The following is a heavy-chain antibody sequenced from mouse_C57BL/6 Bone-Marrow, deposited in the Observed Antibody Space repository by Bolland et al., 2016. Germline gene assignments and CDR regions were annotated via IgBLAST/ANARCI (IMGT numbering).Heavy chain of an antibody. V-gene: IGHV1-12*01. CDR3: ARDYYGSSFYAMDY. J-gene: IGHJ4*01. Sequence: TSYNQKFKGKATLTVDKSSSTAYMQLSSLTSEDSAVYFCARDYYGSSFYAMDYWGQGTS. D-gene: IGHD1-1*01. CDR2: T.